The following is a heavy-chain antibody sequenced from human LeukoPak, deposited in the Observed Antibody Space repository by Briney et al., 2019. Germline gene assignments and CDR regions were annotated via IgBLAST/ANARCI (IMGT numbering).Heavy chain of an antibody. CDR1: GFTVSSNY. V-gene: IGHV3-66*01. J-gene: IGHJ4*02. CDR3: AREDYYGSGRRHDY. Sequence: GGSLRLSCAASGFTVSSNYMSWVRQAPGKGLKWVSVIYSGGSTYYADSVKGRFTISRDNSKNTLYLQMNSLRAEDTAVYYCAREDYYGSGRRHDYWGQGTLVTVSS. D-gene: IGHD3-10*01. CDR2: IYSGGST.